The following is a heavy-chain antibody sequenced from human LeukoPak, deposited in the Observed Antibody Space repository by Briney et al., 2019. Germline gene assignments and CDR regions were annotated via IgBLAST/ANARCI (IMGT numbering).Heavy chain of an antibody. J-gene: IGHJ4*02. CDR3: APDYYDSSGYYYGGDY. V-gene: IGHV3-30*03. CDR2: ISYDGSNK. CDR1: GFTFSSYG. Sequence: GRSLRLSCAASGFTFSSYGIHWVRQAPGKGLEWVAVISYDGSNKYYADSVKGRFTISRDNSKNTLYLQMNSLRAEDTAVYYCAPDYYDSSGYYYGGDYWGQGTLVTVSS. D-gene: IGHD3-22*01.